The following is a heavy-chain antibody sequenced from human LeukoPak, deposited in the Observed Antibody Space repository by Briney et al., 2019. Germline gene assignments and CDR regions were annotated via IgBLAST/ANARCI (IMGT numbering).Heavy chain of an antibody. CDR1: GGSISSGDYY. D-gene: IGHD3-3*01. J-gene: IGHJ5*02. V-gene: IGHV4-30-4*01. CDR3: ARAFGVAINGGWFDP. CDR2: IYYSGST. Sequence: SQTLSLTCTVSGGSISSGDYYWSWIRQPPGKGLEWIGSIYYSGSTYYNPSLKSRFTISVDTSKNQFSLKVTSMTAADTAVYFCARAFGVAINGGWFDPWGQGTLVTVSS.